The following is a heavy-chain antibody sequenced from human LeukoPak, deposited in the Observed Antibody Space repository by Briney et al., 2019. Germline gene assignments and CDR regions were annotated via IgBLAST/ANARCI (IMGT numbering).Heavy chain of an antibody. CDR1: GFTFSTYD. V-gene: IGHV3-30-3*01. CDR2: ISYDGSNK. Sequence: GGSLRLSCAASGFTFSTYDMHWVRQAPGKGLEWVSLISYDGSNKYYADSVKGRFSISRDNSKSTLYLQINSLRAEDTAVYYCAKDRQMIVAAGPLDYWGQGTLVTVSS. CDR3: AKDRQMIVAAGPLDY. J-gene: IGHJ4*02. D-gene: IGHD6-13*01.